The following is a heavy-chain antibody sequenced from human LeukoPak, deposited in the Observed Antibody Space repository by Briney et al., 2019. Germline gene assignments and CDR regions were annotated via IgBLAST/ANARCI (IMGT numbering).Heavy chain of an antibody. D-gene: IGHD3-3*01. Sequence: GGSLRLSCAASGFTFSSYAMHWIRQAPGKGLEWVAVISYDGSNKYYADSVRGRFTISRDNSKNTLCLQMNSLRAEDTAVYYCARDRDYDFWSGYTFGYYMDVWGKGTTVTVSS. CDR1: GFTFSSYA. J-gene: IGHJ6*03. CDR3: ARDRDYDFWSGYTFGYYMDV. V-gene: IGHV3-30*01. CDR2: ISYDGSNK.